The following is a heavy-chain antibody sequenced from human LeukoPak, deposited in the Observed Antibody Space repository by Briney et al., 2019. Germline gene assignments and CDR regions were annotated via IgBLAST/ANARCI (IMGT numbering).Heavy chain of an antibody. CDR2: IKYDGNEK. D-gene: IGHD3-22*01. Sequence: PGGSLRLSCAASGFTFSSNWMSWVRQAPGKGLEWAANIKYDGNEKYYVDSVKGRFTISRDNAKNSLYLQMNSLRTEDTAVYYCASGGTYSSGPWGQGTLVTISS. CDR1: GFTFSSNW. J-gene: IGHJ5*02. CDR3: ASGGTYSSGP. V-gene: IGHV3-7*01.